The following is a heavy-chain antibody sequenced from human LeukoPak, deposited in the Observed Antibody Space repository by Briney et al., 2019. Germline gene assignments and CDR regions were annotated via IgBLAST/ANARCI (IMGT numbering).Heavy chain of an antibody. J-gene: IGHJ3*02. CDR1: GYTFTGYY. CDR2: INPNSGGT. D-gene: IGHD1-1*01. CDR3: AREGPSRGVLAFDI. Sequence: ASVKVSCKASGYTFTGYYMHWVRQALGQGLEWMGWINPNSGGTNYAQKFQGRVTMTRDTSISTAYMELSRLRSDDTAVYYCAREGPSRGVLAFDIWGQGTMVTVSS. V-gene: IGHV1-2*02.